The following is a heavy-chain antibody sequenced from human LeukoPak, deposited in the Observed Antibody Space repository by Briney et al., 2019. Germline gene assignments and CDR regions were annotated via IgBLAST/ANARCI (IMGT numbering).Heavy chain of an antibody. J-gene: IGHJ4*02. CDR3: ARHDYDSSGYHRDYYFDY. Sequence: SETLSLTCIVCGGSVSSSIYYWGWFRQPPGKGLEWIGSIYHNGYTYYNPSLKSRLTMSVDTSTNQFSLELSSVTAADTAVYYCARHDYDSSGYHRDYYFDYWGQGTLVTVSS. CDR1: GGSVSSSIYY. CDR2: IYHNGYT. D-gene: IGHD3-22*01. V-gene: IGHV4-39*01.